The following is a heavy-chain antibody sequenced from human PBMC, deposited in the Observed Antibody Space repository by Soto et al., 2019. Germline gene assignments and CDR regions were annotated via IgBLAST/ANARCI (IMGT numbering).Heavy chain of an antibody. CDR1: GGSISSYY. Sequence: SDTLSLTCTVSGGSISSYYWSWIRQPPGKGLEWIGYIYYSGSTNYNPSLKSRVTISVDTSKNQFSLKLSSVTAADTAVYYCARAIPDIVATIPRRGNYYYYGMDVWGQGTTVTVSS. J-gene: IGHJ6*02. CDR3: ARAIPDIVATIPRRGNYYYYGMDV. D-gene: IGHD5-12*01. CDR2: IYYSGST. V-gene: IGHV4-59*01.